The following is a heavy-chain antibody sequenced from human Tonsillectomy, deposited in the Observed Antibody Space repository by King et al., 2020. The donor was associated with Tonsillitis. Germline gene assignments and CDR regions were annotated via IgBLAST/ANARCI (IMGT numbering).Heavy chain of an antibody. CDR3: ARPLNPYWYFDL. CDR2: IHYSGRT. J-gene: IGHJ2*01. V-gene: IGHV4-59*08. CDR1: GVSISIYY. Sequence: VQLQESGPGLVKPSETLSLTCTVSGVSISIYYWSWIRQPPGKGLEWIGSIHYSGRTNCNPSLKSRVTISVDTSKKQLSLKLNSVTAAATAVYYCARPLNPYWYFDLWGRGTLVTVSS.